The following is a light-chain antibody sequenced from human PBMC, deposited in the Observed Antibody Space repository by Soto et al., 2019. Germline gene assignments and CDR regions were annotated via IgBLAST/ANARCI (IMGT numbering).Light chain of an antibody. V-gene: IGLV2-14*01. Sequence: QSALTQPASVSGSPGQSITISCTGTSSDIGGYNYVSWYQHHPGRAPKLMIYEVSNRPSGISSRFSGSKSGNTASLTISGLQAEDEAASYCSSYTSSSTLVFGGGTKRTFL. CDR3: SSYTSSSTLV. CDR1: SSDIGGYNY. CDR2: EVS. J-gene: IGLJ2*01.